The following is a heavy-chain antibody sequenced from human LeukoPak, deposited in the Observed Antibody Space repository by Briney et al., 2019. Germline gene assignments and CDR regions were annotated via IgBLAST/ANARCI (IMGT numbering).Heavy chain of an antibody. Sequence: GRSLRLSCATSGFIFSTYDMHWVRRAPGKGLEWVAVISREGGIAYHADSVKGRFTISRDNSKNTLYLQMNSLRADDTAVYYCARHFTTGSIDYWGQGNLVTVSS. CDR3: ARHFTTGSIDY. J-gene: IGHJ4*02. CDR1: GFIFSTYD. D-gene: IGHD3-9*01. CDR2: ISREGGIA. V-gene: IGHV3-30-3*01.